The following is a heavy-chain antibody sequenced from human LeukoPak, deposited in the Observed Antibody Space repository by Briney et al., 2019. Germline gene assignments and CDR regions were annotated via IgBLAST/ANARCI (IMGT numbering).Heavy chain of an antibody. V-gene: IGHV1-46*01. CDR2: INPSSGST. CDR1: GYTFTSYY. D-gene: IGHD3-22*01. Sequence: ASVKVSCKASGYTFTSYYMHWVRQAPGQGLEWMGIINPSSGSTSYAQKFQGRVTMTRDTSTSTVYMELSSLRSEDTAVYYCAREERYYDSSGSDSTRPFDPWGQGTLVTVSS. CDR3: AREERYYDSSGSDSTRPFDP. J-gene: IGHJ5*02.